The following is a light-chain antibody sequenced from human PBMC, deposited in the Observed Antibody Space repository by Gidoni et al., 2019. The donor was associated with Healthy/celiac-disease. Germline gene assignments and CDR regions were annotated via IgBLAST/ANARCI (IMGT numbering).Light chain of an antibody. Sequence: EIVMTPSPATLSVSPGERATLSCRASQSVSSNLAWYQQKPGQAPRLLIYGASTRATGIPARFSGSGSGTEFTLTISSLQSEDFAVYYCQQYNSWPFTFGPGTKVDIK. J-gene: IGKJ3*01. CDR3: QQYNSWPFT. CDR2: GAS. V-gene: IGKV3D-15*01. CDR1: QSVSSN.